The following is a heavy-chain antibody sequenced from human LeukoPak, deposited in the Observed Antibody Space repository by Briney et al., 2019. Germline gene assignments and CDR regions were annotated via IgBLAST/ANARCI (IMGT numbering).Heavy chain of an antibody. CDR1: GYTFISYG. CDR2: ISAYSGNP. Sequence: ASVKVSCKASGYTFISYGISWVRQAPGQGLEWMGWISAYSGNPKYAQKFQGRVTMTTDTSTSTANMELRSLISDDTAVYYCARNEPLLLWFGGSPGYMDVWGKGTTVTISS. D-gene: IGHD3-10*01. V-gene: IGHV1-18*01. J-gene: IGHJ6*03. CDR3: ARNEPLLLWFGGSPGYMDV.